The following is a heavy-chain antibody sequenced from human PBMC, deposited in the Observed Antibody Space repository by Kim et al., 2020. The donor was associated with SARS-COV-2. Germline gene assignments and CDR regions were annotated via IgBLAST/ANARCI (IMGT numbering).Heavy chain of an antibody. Sequence: SLKSRVTISVDTSKHQFSLKLSSVTAADTAVYYCARGSRRWLQLFYYYGMDVWGQGTTVTVSS. J-gene: IGHJ6*02. V-gene: IGHV4-59*09. CDR3: ARGSRRWLQLFYYYGMDV. D-gene: IGHD5-12*01.